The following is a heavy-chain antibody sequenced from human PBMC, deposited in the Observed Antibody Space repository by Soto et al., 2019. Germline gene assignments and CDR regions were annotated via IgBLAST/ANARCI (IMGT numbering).Heavy chain of an antibody. CDR1: GDSVSSNSAA. V-gene: IGHV6-1*01. CDR3: AREALTWVPDAFDI. J-gene: IGHJ3*02. Sequence: SQTLSLTCAISGDSVSSNSAAWNWLRQSPSRGLEWLGRTYYRSKWYNDYAVSVKSRITINPDTSKNQFSLQLNSVTPEDTAVYYCAREALTWVPDAFDIWGQGTMVTVSS. CDR2: TYYRSKWYN. D-gene: IGHD3-10*01.